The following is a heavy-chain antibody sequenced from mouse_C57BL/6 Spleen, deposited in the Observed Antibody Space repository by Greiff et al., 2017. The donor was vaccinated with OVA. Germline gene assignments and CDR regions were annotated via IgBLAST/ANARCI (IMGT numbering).Heavy chain of an antibody. V-gene: IGHV3-6*01. CDR3: ARYPIYDGYYYFDY. J-gene: IGHJ2*01. Sequence: EVKLQQSGPGLVKPSQSLSLTCSVTGYSITSGYYWNWIRQFPGNKLEWMGYISYDGSNNYNPSLKNRISITRDTSKNQFFLKLNSVTTEDTATYYCARYPIYDGYYYFDYWGQGTTLTVSS. CDR1: GYSITSGYY. D-gene: IGHD2-3*01. CDR2: ISYDGSN.